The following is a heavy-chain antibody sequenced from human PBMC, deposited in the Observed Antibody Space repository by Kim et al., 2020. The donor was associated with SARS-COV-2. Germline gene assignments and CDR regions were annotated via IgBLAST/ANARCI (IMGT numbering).Heavy chain of an antibody. Sequence: ADFGKGRFSISRDNTKRTLYLQMNSLRAEDSGVYYCAGGPESNGHLLEYWGQGTLVTVSS. D-gene: IGHD1-1*01. V-gene: IGHV3-74*01. CDR3: AGGPESNGHLLEY. J-gene: IGHJ4*02.